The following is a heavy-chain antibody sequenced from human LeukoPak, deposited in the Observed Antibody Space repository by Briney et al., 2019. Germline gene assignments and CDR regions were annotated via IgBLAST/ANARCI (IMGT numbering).Heavy chain of an antibody. CDR3: ARDSSSRVPDAFDI. Sequence: SETLSLTCAVYGGSFSGYYWSWIRQPPGKGLEWIGEINHSGSTNYNPSLKSRVTISVDTSKNQFSLKLSSVTAADTAVYYCARDSSSRVPDAFDIWGQGTMVTVSS. J-gene: IGHJ3*02. D-gene: IGHD6-13*01. V-gene: IGHV4-34*01. CDR2: INHSGST. CDR1: GGSFSGYY.